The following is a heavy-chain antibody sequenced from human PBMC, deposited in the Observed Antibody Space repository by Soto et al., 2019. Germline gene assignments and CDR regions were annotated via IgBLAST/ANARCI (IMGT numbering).Heavy chain of an antibody. Sequence: EVQLVESGGGLVQPGGSLRLSCAASGFTFSDHYMDWVRQAPGKGLEWVGRSRNKANSDTTEYAASVKGRFTISRDESKNSLYRRMTSLKTEDTAVYYCARFSGNYTRGVAYWGQGTLVTVSS. CDR2: SRNKANSDTT. CDR3: ARFSGNYTRGVAY. CDR1: GFTFSDHY. J-gene: IGHJ4*02. D-gene: IGHD1-26*01. V-gene: IGHV3-72*01.